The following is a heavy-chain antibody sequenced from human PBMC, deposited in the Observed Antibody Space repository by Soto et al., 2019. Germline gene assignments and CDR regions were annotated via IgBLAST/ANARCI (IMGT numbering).Heavy chain of an antibody. CDR3: ARDSKVGIAARPYYYYGMDV. CDR2: ISSSSSYT. Sequence: GGSLRLSCAASGFTFSDYYMSWIRQAPGKGLEWVSYISSSSSYTNYADSVKGRFTISRDNAKNSLYLQMNSLRAEDTAVYYCARDSKVGIAARPYYYYGMDVWGQGTTVTVSS. V-gene: IGHV3-11*06. J-gene: IGHJ6*02. CDR1: GFTFSDYY. D-gene: IGHD6-6*01.